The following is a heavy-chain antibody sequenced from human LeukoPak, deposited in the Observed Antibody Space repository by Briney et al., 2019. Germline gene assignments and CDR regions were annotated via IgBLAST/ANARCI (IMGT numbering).Heavy chain of an antibody. CDR3: ARHLRAGSPLFDY. CDR2: IYSSGST. D-gene: IGHD3-10*01. CDR1: GGSISSYY. J-gene: IGHJ4*02. Sequence: SETLSLTCTVSGGSISSYYWSWIRQPPGKGLEWIGYIYSSGSTNYNPSLKSRVPISVDTSKNQFSLKLSSVTAADTAVYYCARHLRAGSPLFDYWGQGTLVTVSS. V-gene: IGHV4-4*09.